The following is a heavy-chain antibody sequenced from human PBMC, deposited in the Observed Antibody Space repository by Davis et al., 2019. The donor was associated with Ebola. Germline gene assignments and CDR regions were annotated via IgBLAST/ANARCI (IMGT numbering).Heavy chain of an antibody. J-gene: IGHJ4*02. Sequence: GESLKISCTASGFTFGDDAVSWFRQAPGKGLEWVSFIRSQAYGGTAEYAASAKGRFTISRDDSKSIAYLQMNSLKTEDTAVYYCSREAMTAIDFWGQGTLVTVSS. D-gene: IGHD2-2*01. CDR2: IRSQAYGGTA. CDR3: SREAMTAIDF. V-gene: IGHV3-49*03. CDR1: GFTFGDDA.